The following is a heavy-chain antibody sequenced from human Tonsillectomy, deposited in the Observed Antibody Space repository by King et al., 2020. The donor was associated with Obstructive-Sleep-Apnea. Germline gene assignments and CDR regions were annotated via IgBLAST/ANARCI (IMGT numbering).Heavy chain of an antibody. CDR1: GYNFAKYW. CDR2: IDPSDSQT. J-gene: IGHJ4*02. V-gene: IGHV5-10-1*01. CDR3: ARPLPMAVHPRDQ. Sequence: VQLVESGAEVKKPGQSLRISCKGSGYNFAKYWISWVRQMPGKGLEWMGRIDPSDSQTNYSPSFQGHVTISADKSISTAYLQWSSLKASDTAIYYCARPLPMAVHPRDQWGQGTLVTVSS. D-gene: IGHD6-19*01.